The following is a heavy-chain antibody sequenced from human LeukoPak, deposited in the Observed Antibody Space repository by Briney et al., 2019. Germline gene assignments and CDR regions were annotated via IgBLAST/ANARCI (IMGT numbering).Heavy chain of an antibody. CDR2: ISDIGSI. J-gene: IGHJ4*02. CDR1: GGSISSYY. CDR3: AGHHPRNTVDF. D-gene: IGHD2/OR15-2a*01. V-gene: IGHV4-59*08. Sequence: SETLSLTCTVSGGSISSYYWSWIRQPPGKGLEWIAYISDIGSINYNPSLKSRVTISLDASKNQFSPKLSSVTAADTAVYYCAGHHPRNTVDFWGQGTLVTVSS.